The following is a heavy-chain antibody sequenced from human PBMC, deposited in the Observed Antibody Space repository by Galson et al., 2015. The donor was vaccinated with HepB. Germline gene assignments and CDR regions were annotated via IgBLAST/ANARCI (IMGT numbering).Heavy chain of an antibody. CDR2: VSGSGGDT. CDR3: AKSQKGPYYYAMDV. Sequence: SLRLSCAASGFTFSSCAMSWVRQAPGKGLEWVATVSGSGGDTNYADSAKGRFSISRDNSKNTVFLQMNSLRAEDTAVYYCAKSQKGPYYYAMDVWDQGTTVTVSS. J-gene: IGHJ6*02. V-gene: IGHV3-23*01. CDR1: GFTFSSCA.